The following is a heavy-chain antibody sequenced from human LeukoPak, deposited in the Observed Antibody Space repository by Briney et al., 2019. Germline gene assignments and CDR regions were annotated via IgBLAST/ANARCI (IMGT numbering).Heavy chain of an antibody. D-gene: IGHD3-10*01. CDR3: ARVRHSSGIQSGYFDY. CDR2: ISSSSSYI. CDR1: EFSVGSNY. J-gene: IGHJ4*02. V-gene: IGHV3-21*01. Sequence: AGGSLRLSCAASEFSVGSNYMTWVRQAPGKGLEWVSSISSSSSYIYYADSVKGRFTISRDNAKNSLYLQMNSLRAGDTAVYYCARVRHSSGIQSGYFDYWGQGTLVTVSS.